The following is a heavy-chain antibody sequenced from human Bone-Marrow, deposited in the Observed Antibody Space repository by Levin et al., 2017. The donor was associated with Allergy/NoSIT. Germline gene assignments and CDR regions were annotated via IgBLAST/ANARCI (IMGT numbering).Heavy chain of an antibody. J-gene: IGHJ5*02. CDR3: ARGIGMNWFDI. V-gene: IGHV3-48*01. CDR1: GFSISTYR. Sequence: GESLKISCAASGFSISTYRMNWVRQAPGKGLEWISYITFSSGTVSYADSVKGRFTISRDNAKNALYLQMNSLRAEDTAVYYCARGIGMNWFDIWGQGTLVTVSS. D-gene: IGHD1-26*01. CDR2: ITFSSGTV.